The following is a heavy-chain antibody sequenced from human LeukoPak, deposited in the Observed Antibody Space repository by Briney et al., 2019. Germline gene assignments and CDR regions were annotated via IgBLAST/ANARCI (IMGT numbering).Heavy chain of an antibody. J-gene: IGHJ4*02. CDR1: GFSLSTSGVG. CDR2: IYWDDDK. Sequence: SGPTLVKPTQTLTLTCTFSGFSLSTSGVGVGWIRQPPGKALEWLALIYWDDDKRYSPSLKSRLTITKDTSKNQVVLTMTNMDPVDTATYYSAHRPAVVAAYYFDYWGQGTLVTVSS. V-gene: IGHV2-5*02. D-gene: IGHD2-15*01. CDR3: AHRPAVVAAYYFDY.